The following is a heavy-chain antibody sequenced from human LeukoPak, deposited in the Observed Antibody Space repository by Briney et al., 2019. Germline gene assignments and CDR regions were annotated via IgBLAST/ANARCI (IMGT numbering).Heavy chain of an antibody. D-gene: IGHD3-10*01. J-gene: IGHJ4*02. CDR1: GYTLTELS. CDR2: FDPEDGET. V-gene: IGHV1-24*01. CDR3: ATAAYYYGSGSYRFDY. Sequence: ASVKVSCKVSGYTLTELSMHWVRQAPGKGLEWMGGFDPEDGETIYAQKFQGRVTMTEDTSTDTAYMELSSLRSEDTAVYYCATAAYYYGSGSYRFDYWGQGTLVTVSS.